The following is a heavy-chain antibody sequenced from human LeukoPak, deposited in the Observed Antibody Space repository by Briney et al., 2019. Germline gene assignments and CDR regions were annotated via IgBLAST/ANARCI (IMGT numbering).Heavy chain of an antibody. CDR2: IKYDGSEK. CDR3: ARDVGLSGYDLNDY. CDR1: GVTFGTYW. Sequence: GGSLRLSCVDSGVTFGTYWMTWVRQAPGKGLEWVADIKYDGSEKYYGDSVKGRFTVSRDNAKNSLYLQMNSLRAEGTAMYYCARDVGLSGYDLNDYWGQGTLVTVSS. V-gene: IGHV3-7*01. D-gene: IGHD5-12*01. J-gene: IGHJ4*02.